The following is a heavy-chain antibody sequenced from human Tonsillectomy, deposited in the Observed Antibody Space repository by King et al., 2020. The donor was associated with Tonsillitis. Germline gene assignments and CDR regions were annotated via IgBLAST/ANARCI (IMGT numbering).Heavy chain of an antibody. CDR2: IKQDGSEK. D-gene: IGHD4-17*01. CDR3: ARDYFYGDYYYTMDV. V-gene: IGHV3-7*03. Sequence: VQLVESGGGLVQPGGSLRLSCAASGFTFSNYWMSWVRQAPGKGLEWVANIKQDGSEKYFVDSVKGRFTISRDSAKNSLYLQMNSLGAEDTAVYYCARDYFYGDYYYTMDVWGQGTTVTVSS. CDR1: GFTFSNYW. J-gene: IGHJ6*02.